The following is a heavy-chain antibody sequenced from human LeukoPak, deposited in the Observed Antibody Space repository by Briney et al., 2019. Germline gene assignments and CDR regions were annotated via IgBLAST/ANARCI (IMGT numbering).Heavy chain of an antibody. CDR3: AKGTSAYYWRFDY. J-gene: IGHJ4*02. CDR2: ISGSGVST. D-gene: IGHD3-10*01. Sequence: PGGSLRLSCAASGFTFSSYAMSWVRQAPGKGLEWVSAISGSGVSTNYADSVKGRFSISRDNSKNTLYLLMNSLRAEDTAVYYCAKGTSAYYWRFDYWGQGTLVTVSS. CDR1: GFTFSSYA. V-gene: IGHV3-23*01.